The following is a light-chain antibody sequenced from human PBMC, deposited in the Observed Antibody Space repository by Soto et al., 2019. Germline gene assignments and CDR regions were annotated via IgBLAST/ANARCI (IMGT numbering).Light chain of an antibody. V-gene: IGLV1-44*01. J-gene: IGLJ3*02. CDR3: AAWDDSLNGWV. CDR1: ISNIGSNT. Sequence: QSVLTQPPSXXXXPGQRVTISCSGSISNIGSNTVNWYQQLPGTAPKLLIYSNNQRPSGVPARFSGSKSGTSASLAISGLQSEDEADYYCAAWDDSLNGWVFGGGTKLTVL. CDR2: SNN.